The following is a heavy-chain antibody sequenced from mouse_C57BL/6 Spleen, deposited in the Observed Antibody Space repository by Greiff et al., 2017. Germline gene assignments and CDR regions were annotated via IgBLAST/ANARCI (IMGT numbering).Heavy chain of an antibody. CDR2: IDPSDSDT. CDR3: ARYTTVVATDWYFDV. CDR1: GYTFTSYW. D-gene: IGHD1-1*01. J-gene: IGHJ1*03. V-gene: IGHV1-52*01. Sequence: VQLQQPGAELVRPGSSVKLSCKASGYTFTSYWMHWVKQRPIQGLEWIGNIDPSDSDTHYNQKFKDKATLTVDKSSSTAYMQLSSLTSEDSAVYYCARYTTVVATDWYFDVWCTGTTVTVSS.